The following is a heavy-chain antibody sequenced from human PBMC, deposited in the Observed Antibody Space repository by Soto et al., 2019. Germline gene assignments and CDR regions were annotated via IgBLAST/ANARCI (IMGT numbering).Heavy chain of an antibody. CDR2: ISSSSSTI. V-gene: IGHV3-48*02. Sequence: EVQLVESGGGLVQPGGSLRLSCAASGFTFSSYTMNWVRQAPGKGLEWVSDISSSSSTIYYADSVKGRFTISRDNAKNSLYMQMNSLRDEDTAVDYCARNSITAALSKHNYAFDIWGQGTMVTVSS. CDR3: ARNSITAALSKHNYAFDI. CDR1: GFTFSSYT. J-gene: IGHJ3*02. D-gene: IGHD6-13*01.